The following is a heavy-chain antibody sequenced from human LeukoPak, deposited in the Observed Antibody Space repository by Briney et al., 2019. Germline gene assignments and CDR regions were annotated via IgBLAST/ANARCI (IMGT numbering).Heavy chain of an antibody. Sequence: PSETLSLTCAVYGGSFSGYYWSWIRQPPGKGLEWIGEINHSGSTNYNPSLKSRVTISVDTSKNQFSLKLSSVTAADTAVYYCARAFPLFGSSTRYYFDYWGQGTLVTVSS. D-gene: IGHD3-16*01. J-gene: IGHJ4*02. CDR3: ARAFPLFGSSTRYYFDY. CDR1: GGSFSGYY. CDR2: INHSGST. V-gene: IGHV4-34*01.